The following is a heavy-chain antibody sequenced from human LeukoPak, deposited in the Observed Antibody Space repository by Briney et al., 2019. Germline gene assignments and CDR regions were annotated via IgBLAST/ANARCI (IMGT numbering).Heavy chain of an antibody. J-gene: IGHJ5*02. V-gene: IGHV3-48*01. CDR3: AREQLVPYSSGINWFDP. Sequence: PGGSLRLSCAASGFTFSSYSMNWVRQAPGKGLEWVSYISSSSSTIYYADSVKGRFTISRDNAKNSLYLQMNILRAEDTAVYYCAREQLVPYSSGINWFDPWGQGTLVTVSS. D-gene: IGHD6-19*01. CDR1: GFTFSSYS. CDR2: ISSSSSTI.